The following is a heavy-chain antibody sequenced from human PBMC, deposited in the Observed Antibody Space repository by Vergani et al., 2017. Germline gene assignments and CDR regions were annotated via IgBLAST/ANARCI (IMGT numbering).Heavy chain of an antibody. V-gene: IGHV4-30-4*01. CDR1: GGSISSGHYY. CDR2: IYYSGST. J-gene: IGHJ3*02. CDR3: ARETCRSTSCVYHGVAFDI. Sequence: QVQLQESGPGLVKPSQTLSLTCTVSGGSISSGHYYWSWIRRPPGKGLEWIGHIYYSGSTYYKSSLKSRVTISGDTSNNQFSLKLSSVTAADTAVYYCARETCRSTSCVYHGVAFDIWGQGTMVTVSS. D-gene: IGHD2-2*01.